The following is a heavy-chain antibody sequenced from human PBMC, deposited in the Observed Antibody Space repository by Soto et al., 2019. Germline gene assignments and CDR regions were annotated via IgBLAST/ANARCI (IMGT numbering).Heavy chain of an antibody. V-gene: IGHV3-73*01. Sequence: GGSLRLSCAASGFNFSGSVIHWVRQASGKGLEWVGRIRSKAYNYATAYAASVEGRFTVSRDDSKNTAYLQMNSLKSEDTAVYYCSRLVVWGQGSLVTVSS. CDR1: GFNFSGSV. D-gene: IGHD2-15*01. CDR3: SRLVV. J-gene: IGHJ4*02. CDR2: IRSKAYNYAT.